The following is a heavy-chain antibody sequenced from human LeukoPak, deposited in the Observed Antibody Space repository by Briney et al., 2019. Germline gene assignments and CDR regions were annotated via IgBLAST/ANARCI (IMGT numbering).Heavy chain of an antibody. J-gene: IGHJ4*02. CDR2: INAGNGNT. D-gene: IGHD6-19*01. Sequence: ASVKVSCKASGYTFTSYAMHWVRQAPGQRLEWMGWINAGNGNTKYSQKFQGRVTITRDTSASTAYMELSSLRSEDTAVYYCARKVSSGYSSGWYDYWGQGALVTVSS. CDR3: ARKVSSGYSSGWYDY. V-gene: IGHV1-3*01. CDR1: GYTFTSYA.